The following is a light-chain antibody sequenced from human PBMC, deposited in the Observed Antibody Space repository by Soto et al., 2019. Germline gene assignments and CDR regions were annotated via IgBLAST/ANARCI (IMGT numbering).Light chain of an antibody. CDR3: QQYGSSPWT. J-gene: IGKJ1*01. V-gene: IGKV3-20*01. CDR1: QSVSRSY. CDR2: GAS. Sequence: EIVLTQSPVTLSLSPGERATLSCRASQSVSRSYLAWYQQIPGQAPRLLIYGASSRATGIPDGFSGSGSGTDFTLTISRLEPADFAVYYCQQYGSSPWTFGQGTKVEVK.